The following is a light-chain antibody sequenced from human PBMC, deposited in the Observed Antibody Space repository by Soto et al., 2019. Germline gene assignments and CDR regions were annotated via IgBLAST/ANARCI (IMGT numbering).Light chain of an antibody. Sequence: QSVLTQPASLSGSPGQSITISCTGTGSDVGGYNYVSWYQQHPGKAPKVMIYDVSNRPSGVSNRFSGSKSGNTASLTISGPQAEDEADYYCSSYTSASTPLVFGGGTKVTVL. CDR1: GSDVGGYNY. CDR3: SSYTSASTPLV. CDR2: DVS. J-gene: IGLJ2*01. V-gene: IGLV2-14*01.